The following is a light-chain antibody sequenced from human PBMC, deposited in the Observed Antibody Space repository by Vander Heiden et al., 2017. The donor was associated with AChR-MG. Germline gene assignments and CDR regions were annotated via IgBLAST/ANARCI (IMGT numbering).Light chain of an antibody. CDR1: KLGDKY. V-gene: IGLV3-1*01. CDR2: QDS. CDR3: QAWDSSTVV. J-gene: IGLJ2*01. Sequence: SYELTQPPSAPVSPGQTASITCSGDKLGDKYACWYQQKPGQSPVLVIYQDSKRPSGIPERFSGSNSGNTATLTIRGTQAVDEADYYCQAWDSSTVVFGGGTKLTVL.